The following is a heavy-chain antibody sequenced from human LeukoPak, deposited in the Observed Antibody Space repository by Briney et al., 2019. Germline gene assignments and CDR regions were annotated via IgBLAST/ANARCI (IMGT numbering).Heavy chain of an antibody. J-gene: IGHJ4*02. Sequence: PGGSLRLSCAASGFTFSDYYMSWIRQAPGKGLEWVSYISSSGSTIYYADSVKGRFTISRDNAKNTLYLQVNSLRAEDTAVYYCATGDGDSRYYFDSWGQGTLVTVSS. V-gene: IGHV3-11*04. CDR1: GFTFSDYY. D-gene: IGHD4-17*01. CDR2: ISSSGSTI. CDR3: ATGDGDSRYYFDS.